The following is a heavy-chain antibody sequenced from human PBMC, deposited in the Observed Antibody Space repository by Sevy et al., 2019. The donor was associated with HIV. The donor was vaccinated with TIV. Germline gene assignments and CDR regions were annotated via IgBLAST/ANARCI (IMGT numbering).Heavy chain of an antibody. J-gene: IGHJ3*01. CDR1: GFTFSSYP. CDR3: VRETRKLPRGAFAF. D-gene: IGHD1-26*01. V-gene: IGHV3-30-3*01. CDR2: ISFDGTDK. Sequence: GGSLRLSCAASGFTFSSYPMHWVRQAPGKGLEWVSFISFDGTDKYYADSVKGRFTITRDNSKNTLFLQMNSLRAEDTAFYYCVRETRKLPRGAFAFWGQGTMVTDSS.